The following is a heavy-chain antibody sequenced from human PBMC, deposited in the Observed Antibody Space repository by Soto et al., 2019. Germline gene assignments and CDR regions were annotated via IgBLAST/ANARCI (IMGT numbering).Heavy chain of an antibody. CDR1: SGSISSSNW. CDR3: AMSIAARPDWFDP. J-gene: IGHJ5*02. V-gene: IGHV4-4*02. CDR2: IYHSGST. Sequence: SETLSLTCAVSSGSISSSNWWSWVRQPPGKGLEWIGEIYHSGSTNYNPSLKSRVTISVDKSKNQFSLKLSSVTAADTAVYYWAMSIAARPDWFDPWGKGTLVTVDS. D-gene: IGHD6-6*01.